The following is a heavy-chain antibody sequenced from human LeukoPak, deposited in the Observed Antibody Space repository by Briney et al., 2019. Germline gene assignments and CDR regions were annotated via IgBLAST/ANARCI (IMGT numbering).Heavy chain of an antibody. Sequence: SETLSLTCTVSGGSISSSSYYWGWIRQPPGKGLEWTGSIYYSGSTYYNPSLKSRVTISVDTSKNQFSLKLSSVTAADTAAYYCARLGRSGSYPFDYWGQGTLVTVSS. J-gene: IGHJ4*02. D-gene: IGHD3-10*01. V-gene: IGHV4-39*01. CDR3: ARLGRSGSYPFDY. CDR1: GGSISSSSYY. CDR2: IYYSGST.